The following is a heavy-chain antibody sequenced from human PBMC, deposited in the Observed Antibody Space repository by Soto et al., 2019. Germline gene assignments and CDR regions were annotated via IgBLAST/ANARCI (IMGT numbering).Heavy chain of an antibody. CDR3: ARDGIDYYDSSGQTYYYYYGMEV. Sequence: EVQLVESGGGLVQPGGSLRLSGAACGFAFSSYWMHWIRQAPGKGLVWVSRINSDGSSTSYADSVKGRFTISRDNAKNTLYLQMNSLRAEDTAVYYCARDGIDYYDSSGQTYYYYYGMEVWGQGTTVTVSS. CDR2: INSDGSST. J-gene: IGHJ6*02. CDR1: GFAFSSYW. D-gene: IGHD3-22*01. V-gene: IGHV3-74*01.